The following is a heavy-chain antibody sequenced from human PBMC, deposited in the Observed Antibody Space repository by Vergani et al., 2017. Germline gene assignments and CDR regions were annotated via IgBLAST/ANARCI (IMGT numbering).Heavy chain of an antibody. CDR2: IYWNDDQ. CDR1: GFSPNTRGVS. D-gene: IGHD1-7*01. Sequence: QITLKESGPTLVKPTQTLTLTCTFSGFSPNTRGVSVAWIRQPPGKALDCLALIYWNDDQHYSPSLNNSVTITKDTSKNQVVLTMTNMDYVDTGTYYCVYRKTECGTTGCFYPFYYYYYMDVWGKGTTVTVSS. J-gene: IGHJ6*03. V-gene: IGHV2-5*04. CDR3: VYRKTECGTTGCFYPFYYYYYMDV.